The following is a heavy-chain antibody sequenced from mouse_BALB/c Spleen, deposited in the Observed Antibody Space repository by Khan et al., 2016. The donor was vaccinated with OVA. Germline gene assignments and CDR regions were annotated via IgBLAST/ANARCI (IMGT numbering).Heavy chain of an antibody. D-gene: IGHD2-13*01. Sequence: EVKLVESGGGLVKPGGSLKLSCAASGFTFSDYYMYWVRQTPEKRLEWVATISDGGSYTYYPDSVKGRFPISRDDVKNILYLQMSSLKSEDTAMYYCARGYYGDPFAYWGQGTLVTVSA. V-gene: IGHV5-4*02. J-gene: IGHJ3*01. CDR3: ARGYYGDPFAY. CDR1: GFTFSDYY. CDR2: ISDGGSYT.